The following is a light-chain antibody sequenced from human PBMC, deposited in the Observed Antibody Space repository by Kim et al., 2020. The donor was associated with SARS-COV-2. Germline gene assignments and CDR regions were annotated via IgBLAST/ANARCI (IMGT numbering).Light chain of an antibody. V-gene: IGKV3-11*01. CDR3: HQRSDWPLT. Sequence: DIVLTQSPATLSLSPGERASLSCRASQSVGTSLVWYQQKVGQAPRLLIYDASKRATDIPAKFSGSGSGTDFTLTISNLESEDFAVYYCHQRSDWPLTFGGGTKVDIK. CDR1: QSVGTS. CDR2: DAS. J-gene: IGKJ4*01.